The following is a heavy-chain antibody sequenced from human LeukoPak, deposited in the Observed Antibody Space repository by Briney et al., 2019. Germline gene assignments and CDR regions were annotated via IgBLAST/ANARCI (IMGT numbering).Heavy chain of an antibody. CDR3: AREEGYSYGYSAFDI. D-gene: IGHD5-18*01. Sequence: ASVKVSCKASGYTFTGYYMHWVRQAPGQGLEWMGWINLNSGGTNYAQKFESRVTMTRDTSISTAYMELSSLRSEDTAVYYCAREEGYSYGYSAFDIWGQGTMVTVSS. V-gene: IGHV1-2*02. CDR2: INLNSGGT. J-gene: IGHJ3*02. CDR1: GYTFTGYY.